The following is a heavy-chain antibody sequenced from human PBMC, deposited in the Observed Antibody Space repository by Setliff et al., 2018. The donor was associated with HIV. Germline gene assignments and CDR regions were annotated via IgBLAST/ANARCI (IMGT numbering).Heavy chain of an antibody. J-gene: IGHJ3*01. V-gene: IGHV4-59*08. CDR3: ARHLGYASPHDTFDL. Sequence: SETLSLTCTVSGDSISRYYWSWIRQPPGKGLEWIGYIYTSGSTMYNPSLKSCVSISIDKSKKQFSLKVTSVTATDTAVYYCARHLGYASPHDTFDLWGQGTMVTVSS. D-gene: IGHD2-2*01. CDR2: IYTSGST. CDR1: GDSISRYY.